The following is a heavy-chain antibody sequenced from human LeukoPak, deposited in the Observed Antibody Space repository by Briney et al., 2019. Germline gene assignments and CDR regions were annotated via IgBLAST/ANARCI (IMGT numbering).Heavy chain of an antibody. CDR1: GFTFSSYW. Sequence: GGSLRLSCAASGFTFSSYWMSWVRQAPGKGLEYVSAISSNGGSTYYANTVKGRFTISRDDSKNTLYLQMGSLRAEDMAVYYCARRHGSGSYGDWGQGTLVTVSS. J-gene: IGHJ4*02. CDR3: ARRHGSGSYGD. V-gene: IGHV3-64*01. CDR2: ISSNGGST. D-gene: IGHD3-10*01.